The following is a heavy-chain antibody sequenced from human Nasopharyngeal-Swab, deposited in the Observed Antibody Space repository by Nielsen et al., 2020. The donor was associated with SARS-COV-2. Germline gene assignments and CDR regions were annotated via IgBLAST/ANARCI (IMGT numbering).Heavy chain of an antibody. V-gene: IGHV1-24*01. CDR3: ATSLPLAAAFSFDY. CDR2: FDPEDGET. CDR1: GYTLTELS. D-gene: IGHD6-13*01. Sequence: ASVQVSCKVSGYTLTELSMHWVRQAPGKGLEWMGGFDPEDGETIYAQKFQGRVTMTEDTSTDTAYMELSSLRSEDTAVYYCATSLPLAAAFSFDYWGQGTLVTVSS. J-gene: IGHJ4*02.